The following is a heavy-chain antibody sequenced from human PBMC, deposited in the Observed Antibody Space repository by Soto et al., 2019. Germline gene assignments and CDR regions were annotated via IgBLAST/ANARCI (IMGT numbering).Heavy chain of an antibody. J-gene: IGHJ4*02. V-gene: IGHV3-33*01. CDR2: IWYAGSNK. CDR1: GFTFSNYG. CDR3: ARVLQLVGVFDY. Sequence: QVQLVESGGGVVQPGRSLRLSCAASGFTFSNYGMHWVRQAPGKGLEWVTVIWYAGSNKYSADSVKGRFTIYRDNSKNTLYLQMNSLRAEDTAVDYGARVLQLVGVFDYWGQGTLVTVSS. D-gene: IGHD6-6*01.